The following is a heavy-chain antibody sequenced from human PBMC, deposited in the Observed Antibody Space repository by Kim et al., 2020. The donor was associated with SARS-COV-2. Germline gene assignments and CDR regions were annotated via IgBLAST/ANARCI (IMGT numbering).Heavy chain of an antibody. J-gene: IGHJ4*02. D-gene: IGHD3-10*01. CDR3: ARRDDYGSGEGGLGA. CDR1: GGSISSYY. V-gene: IGHV4-59*08. CDR2: IYYSGST. Sequence: SEALSLTCTVSGGSISSYYWSWIRQSPGKGLEWIGYIYYSGSTNYNPSLKSRVTISVDTSKNQFSLKLSSVTAADTAVYYCARRDDYGSGEGGLGAWGQGTLVTVSS.